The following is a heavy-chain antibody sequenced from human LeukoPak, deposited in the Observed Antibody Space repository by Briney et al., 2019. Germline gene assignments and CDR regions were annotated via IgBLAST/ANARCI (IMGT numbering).Heavy chain of an antibody. CDR2: IYYSGST. CDR1: GGSISSYY. J-gene: IGHJ6*03. Sequence: PSETLSLTCTVSGGSISSYYWSWIRQPPGKGLVWIGYIYYSGSTHYNPSLKSRVTISVDTSENQFSLKLTSVTAADTAVYYCARGRTSMMDYYYYMDVWGKGTTVTVSS. CDR3: ARGRTSMMDYYYYMDV. V-gene: IGHV4-59*12. D-gene: IGHD2/OR15-2a*01.